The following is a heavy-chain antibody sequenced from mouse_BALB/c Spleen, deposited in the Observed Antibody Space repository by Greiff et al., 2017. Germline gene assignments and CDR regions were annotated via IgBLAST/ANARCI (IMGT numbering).Heavy chain of an antibody. D-gene: IGHD2-1*01. CDR1: GYTFTSYW. CDR2: INPSTGYT. CDR3: ARSGGNYKGYYYAMDY. V-gene: IGHV1-7*01. J-gene: IGHJ4*01. Sequence: VQVVESGAELAKPGASVKMSCKASGYTFTSYWMHWVKQRPGQGLEWIGYINPSTGYTEYNQKFKDKATLTADKSSSTAYMQLSSLTSEDSAVYYCARSGGNYKGYYYAMDYWGQGTSVTVSS.